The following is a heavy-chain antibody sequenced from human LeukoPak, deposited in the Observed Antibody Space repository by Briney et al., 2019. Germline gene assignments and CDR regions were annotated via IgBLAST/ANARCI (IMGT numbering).Heavy chain of an antibody. CDR2: IADDGKDK. J-gene: IGHJ4*02. Sequence: PGGSLRLSCAASGFTFSTYPMHWVRQAPGRGLEWVAVIADDGKDKHYLESVKGRFTISRDNSKNTLYLQMNSLRVEDTAVYYCARDLDIVVVPGRYWGQGTLVTVSS. CDR3: ARDLDIVVVPGRY. D-gene: IGHD2-2*03. CDR1: GFTFSTYP. V-gene: IGHV3-30*04.